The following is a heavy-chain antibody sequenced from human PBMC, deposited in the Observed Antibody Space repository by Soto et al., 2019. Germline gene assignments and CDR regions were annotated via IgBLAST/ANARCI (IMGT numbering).Heavy chain of an antibody. CDR1: GDTFGSYV. CDR3: ARDRRGIVGISS. V-gene: IGHV1-69*01. Sequence: QVQLVQSGAEVKKPGSSVKVSCTASGDTFGSYVITWVRQAPGQGPEWMGGIIPIAGTAHYAQKFQGRIMITADDSTYTAYMELSGLRSEDTALYFCARDRRGIVGISSWGQGTLVTVSS. D-gene: IGHD1-26*01. CDR2: IIPIAGTA. J-gene: IGHJ4*02.